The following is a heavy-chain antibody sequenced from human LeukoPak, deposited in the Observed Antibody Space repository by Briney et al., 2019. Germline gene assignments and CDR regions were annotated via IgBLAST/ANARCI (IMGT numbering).Heavy chain of an antibody. J-gene: IGHJ4*02. V-gene: IGHV3-53*01. CDR2: IYSGGST. D-gene: IGHD4-17*01. Sequence: GGSLRLSCAVSGYIVSGKYMGWVRQAPGKGLEYASVIYSGGSTYYIDSVKGRFTISRDNSKNTLYFQMNSLRVEDTAVYYCVTPGPTVTGGFEYWGQGTLVTVSS. CDR3: VTPGPTVTGGFEY. CDR1: GYIVSGKY.